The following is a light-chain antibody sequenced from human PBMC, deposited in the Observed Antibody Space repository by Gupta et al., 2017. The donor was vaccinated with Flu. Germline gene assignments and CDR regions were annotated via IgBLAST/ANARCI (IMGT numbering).Light chain of an antibody. CDR1: QSVGSNY. CDR2: GAS. J-gene: IGKJ1*01. Sequence: EIVLTQSPGTLSLSPGERATLSCRASQSVGSNYLAWYQQKPGQAPRLLIYGASSRATGIPDRFSGSGSGTDFTLTISRLEPEDFGVYYCQQLGRSLWTFGQGTKVEI. V-gene: IGKV3-20*01. CDR3: QQLGRSLWT.